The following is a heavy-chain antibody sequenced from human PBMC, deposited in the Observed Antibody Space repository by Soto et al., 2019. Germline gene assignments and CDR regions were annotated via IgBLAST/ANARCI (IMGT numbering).Heavy chain of an antibody. D-gene: IGHD3-22*01. J-gene: IGHJ4*02. Sequence: PEGSLRLSCTGSGFNFANYALTWVRQAPGKGLEWVGFIRGETNGGTADYAASLKGRITISRDDSKSIAYLEINSLQTEDTAVYYCTRYYYESSGYYVYWGQGTLVTVSS. CDR2: IRGETNGGTA. CDR3: TRYYYESSGYYVY. CDR1: GFNFANYA. V-gene: IGHV3-49*04.